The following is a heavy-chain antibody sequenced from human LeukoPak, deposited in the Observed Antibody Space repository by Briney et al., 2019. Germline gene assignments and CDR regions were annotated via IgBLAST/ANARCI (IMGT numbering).Heavy chain of an antibody. D-gene: IGHD1-1*01. J-gene: IGHJ4*02. CDR3: CSNWNFDY. V-gene: IGHV3-23*01. CDR2: ISGPGGDT. CDR1: GFSFNSYA. Sequence: GGTLRLSCAASGFSFNSYAMAWVRQAPGKGLESVSTISGPGGDTYYADSVKGRFTISRDNSKNTLYLQMDSLRAEDTAIYYCCSNWNFDYWGQGTLVTVSS.